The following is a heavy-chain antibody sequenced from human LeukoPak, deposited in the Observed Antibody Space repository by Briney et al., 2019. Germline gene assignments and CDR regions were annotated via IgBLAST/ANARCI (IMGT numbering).Heavy chain of an antibody. CDR1: GDSISSGTYY. J-gene: IGHJ4*02. V-gene: IGHV4-61*02. Sequence: SETLSLTCTVSGDSISSGTYYWSWIRQPAGKGLEWIGRIYSGGNTNYNPSLKSRVTVSVDTSKNQFSLKLISVTAADTAAYYCAREGSIYYYDSSGYLGYWGQGTLVTVSS. CDR2: IYSGGNT. D-gene: IGHD3-22*01. CDR3: AREGSIYYYDSSGYLGY.